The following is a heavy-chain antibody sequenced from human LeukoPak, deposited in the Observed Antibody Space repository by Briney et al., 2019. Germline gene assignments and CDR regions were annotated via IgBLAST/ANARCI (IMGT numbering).Heavy chain of an antibody. CDR3: ARDGGGGYSGYDPTFDP. CDR1: GYTFTSYG. J-gene: IGHJ5*02. CDR2: ISAYNGNT. D-gene: IGHD5-12*01. V-gene: IGHV1-18*01. Sequence: ASVKVSCKASGYTFTSYGISWVRQAPGQGLEWMGWISAYNGNTNYAQKLQGRVTMTTYTSTSTAYMELGRLRCDDTAACYCARDGGGGYSGYDPTFDPWGQGTLVTVSS.